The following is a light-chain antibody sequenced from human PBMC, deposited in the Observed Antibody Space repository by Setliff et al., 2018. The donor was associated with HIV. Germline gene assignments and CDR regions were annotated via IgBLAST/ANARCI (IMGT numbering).Light chain of an antibody. CDR1: GGDVGASNY. Sequence: QSALAQPASVSGSPGQSITISCTGTGGDVGASNYVSWYQRHPGKAPKLMICDVSYRPSGVSNRFSGSKSGNTASLTISGLQAEDEADYYCSSYTFSSTPYVFGTGTKVTVL. V-gene: IGLV2-14*03. CDR3: SSYTFSSTPYV. CDR2: DVS. J-gene: IGLJ1*01.